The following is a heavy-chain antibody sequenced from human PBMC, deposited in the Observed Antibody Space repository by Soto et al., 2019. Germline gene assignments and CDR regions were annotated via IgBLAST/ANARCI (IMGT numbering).Heavy chain of an antibody. CDR2: ISSSGSTI. J-gene: IGHJ6*03. CDR3: ASLRFLDWLVLPLDYYYYMDV. D-gene: IGHD3-3*01. CDR1: GFTFSDYY. V-gene: IGHV3-11*01. Sequence: GGSLRLSCAASGFTFSDYYMSWIRQAPGKGLEWVSYISSSGSTIYYADSVKGRFTISRDNAKNSLYLQMNSLRAEDTAVYYCASLRFLDWLVLPLDYYYYMDVWGKGTTVTVS.